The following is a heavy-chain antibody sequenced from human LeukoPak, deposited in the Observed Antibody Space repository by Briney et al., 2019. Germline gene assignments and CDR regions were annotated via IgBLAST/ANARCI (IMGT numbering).Heavy chain of an antibody. Sequence: SETLSLTCTVSGGSISNYYWTWIRQPPGKGLEWIGYIYYSGSTNYNPSLKSRVTTSIDTSKNQFSLKLTSVTAADTAVYYCARQAADQNWFDPWGQGTLVTVSS. CDR2: IYYSGST. CDR3: ARQAADQNWFDP. V-gene: IGHV4-59*08. J-gene: IGHJ5*02. D-gene: IGHD6-25*01. CDR1: GGSISNYY.